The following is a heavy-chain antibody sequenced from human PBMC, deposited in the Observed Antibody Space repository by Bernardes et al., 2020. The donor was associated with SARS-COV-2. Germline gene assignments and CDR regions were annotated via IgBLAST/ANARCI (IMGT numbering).Heavy chain of an antibody. D-gene: IGHD6-13*01. CDR2: MYYSGST. Sequence: SETLSLTCSVSGASISSSSYYWGWIRQPPGKGLQWIGTMYYSGSTYYNPSLKSRVTTSVDTSKNQFSLKLKSVTASDTAVYYCATDGRAIGIAASYWGQGTLVTVSS. J-gene: IGHJ4*02. CDR3: ATDGRAIGIAASY. CDR1: GASISSSSYY. V-gene: IGHV4-39*07.